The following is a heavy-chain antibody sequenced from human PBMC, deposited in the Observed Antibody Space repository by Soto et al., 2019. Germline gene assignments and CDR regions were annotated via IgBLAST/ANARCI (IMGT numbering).Heavy chain of an antibody. J-gene: IGHJ4*02. CDR1: GFTFSSYG. V-gene: IGHV3-33*01. Sequence: PGGSLRLSXAASGFTFSSYGMHWVRQAPGKGLEWVAVIWYDGSNKYYADSVKGRFTISRDNSKNTLYLQMNSLRAEDTAVYYCARDMRRAYGGTLGYWGQGTLVTVSS. CDR2: IWYDGSNK. CDR3: ARDMRRAYGGTLGY. D-gene: IGHD4-17*01.